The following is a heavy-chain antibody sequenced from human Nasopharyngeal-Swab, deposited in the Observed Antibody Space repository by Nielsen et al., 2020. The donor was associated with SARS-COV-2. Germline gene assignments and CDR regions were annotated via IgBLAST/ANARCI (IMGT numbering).Heavy chain of an antibody. D-gene: IGHD6-13*01. J-gene: IGHJ3*02. CDR2: MSYDGSNK. V-gene: IGHV3-30-3*01. CDR1: GFTFSSYA. CDR3: ARARPRLSRSIAAAGLDTFDI. Sequence: GESLKISCAASGFTFSSYAMHWVRQAPGKGLEWVAFMSYDGSNKYYADSVKGRFTISRDNSNNTLYLQMSSLRPEDAAVHFCARARPRLSRSIAAAGLDTFDIWGQGTMVTVSS.